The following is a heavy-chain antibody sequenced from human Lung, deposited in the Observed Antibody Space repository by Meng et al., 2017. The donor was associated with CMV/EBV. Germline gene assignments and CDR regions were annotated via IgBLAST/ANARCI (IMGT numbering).Heavy chain of an antibody. J-gene: IGHJ4*02. CDR3: VKGGTQDLDY. CDR2: IKQDGSEK. D-gene: IGHD1-26*01. CDR1: GFTFSRYW. Sequence: GEXXRISCAASGFTFSRYWMGWVRQVPGKGLEWVANIKQDGSEKYYVDSVKGRFTIARDNAKNSLYLQMNSLRADDTAVYYCVKGGTQDLDYWRQGTLVTVSS. V-gene: IGHV3-7*01.